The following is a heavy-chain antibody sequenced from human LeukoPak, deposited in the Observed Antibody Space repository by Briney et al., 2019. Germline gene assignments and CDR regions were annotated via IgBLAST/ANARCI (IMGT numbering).Heavy chain of an antibody. CDR3: VKEYCSRTSCYVGWFDP. J-gene: IGHJ5*02. D-gene: IGHD2-2*01. Sequence: SETLSLTCAVSGGSISSSNWWSWVRQPPGKGLEWIGEIYHSGSTNYNPSLKSRVTISVDKSKNQFSLKLSSVTAADTAVYYCVKEYCSRTSCYVGWFDPWGQGTLVTVSS. CDR1: GGSISSSNW. V-gene: IGHV4-4*02. CDR2: IYHSGST.